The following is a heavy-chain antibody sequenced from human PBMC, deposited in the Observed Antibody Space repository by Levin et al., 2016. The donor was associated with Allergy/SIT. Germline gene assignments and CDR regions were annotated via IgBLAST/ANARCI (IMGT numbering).Heavy chain of an antibody. J-gene: IGHJ4*02. D-gene: IGHD1-14*01. CDR1: GFTFSNYE. Sequence: GESLKISCAASGFTFSNYEMNWVRQAPGKGLEWVSTISVSASRTYYTDSVKGRFTISRDNSKNTLYLQINNLRAEDTAIYYCAKRENRQFDFWGQGTLVTVSS. V-gene: IGHV3-23*01. CDR2: ISVSASRT. CDR3: AKRENRQFDF.